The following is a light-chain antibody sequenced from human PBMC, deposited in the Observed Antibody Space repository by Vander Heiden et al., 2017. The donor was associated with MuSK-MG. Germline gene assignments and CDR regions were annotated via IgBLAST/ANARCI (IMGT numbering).Light chain of an antibody. CDR2: DDS. CDR3: QVGDKSGDQVV. Sequence: SYVLTQPPSVSVAPGKTAPLTFGGDSIGSRSVHGNDQKTAQAPVVVVNDDSDRPSGRSERFSGSNSGGTATLTITRVEAGEEADYYCQVGDKSGDQVVFGGGTKLTVL. CDR1: SIGSRS. V-gene: IGLV3-21*03. J-gene: IGLJ2*01.